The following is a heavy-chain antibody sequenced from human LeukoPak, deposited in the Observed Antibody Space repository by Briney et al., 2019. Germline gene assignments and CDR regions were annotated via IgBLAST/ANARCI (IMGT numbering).Heavy chain of an antibody. CDR3: ARYDYTNWFDP. V-gene: IGHV1-18*01. D-gene: IGHD4-11*01. CDR1: GYTFTSYG. Sequence: ASVKVSCKASGYTFTSYGLSWVRQAPGQGLEWMGWISGYNGNTNYAQKFQGRVTMTTDASTSTAYMELRSLRSDDTAVYYCARYDYTNWFDPWGQGTLVTVSS. J-gene: IGHJ5*02. CDR2: ISGYNGNT.